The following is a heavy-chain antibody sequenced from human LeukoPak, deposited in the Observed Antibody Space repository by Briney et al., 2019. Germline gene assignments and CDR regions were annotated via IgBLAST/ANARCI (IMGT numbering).Heavy chain of an antibody. CDR3: ARRASSGYYYTPFDY. V-gene: IGHV3-21*01. CDR2: ISSSSSYI. J-gene: IGHJ4*02. CDR1: GFTFSSYT. D-gene: IGHD3-22*01. Sequence: GGSLRLSCAASGFTFSSYTMNWVRQAPGKGLEWVSSISSSSSYIYYADSVKGRFTISRDNAKNSLYLQMNSLRAEDTAVYYCARRASSGYYYTPFDYWGQGTLVTVSS.